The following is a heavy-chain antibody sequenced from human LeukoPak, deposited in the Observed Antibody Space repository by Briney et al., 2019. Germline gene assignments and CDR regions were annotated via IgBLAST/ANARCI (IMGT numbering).Heavy chain of an antibody. Sequence: ASVKVSCKASGYTFTSYGISWVRQAPGQGLDWMGWISAYNGNTNYAQKLQGRVTMTTDTSTSTAYMELRSLRSDDTAVYYCARERVVVVPAAIGVNYYYYGMDVWGQGTTVTVSS. CDR3: ARERVVVVPAAIGVNYYYYGMDV. CDR1: GYTFTSYG. D-gene: IGHD2-2*02. CDR2: ISAYNGNT. V-gene: IGHV1-18*01. J-gene: IGHJ6*02.